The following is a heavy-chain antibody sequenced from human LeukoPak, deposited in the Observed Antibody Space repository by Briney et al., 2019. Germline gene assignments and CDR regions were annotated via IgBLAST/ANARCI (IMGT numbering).Heavy chain of an antibody. CDR1: GFTFDDYA. V-gene: IGHV3-9*01. CDR3: AKGLLDGYSSSWYSGFDY. D-gene: IGHD6-13*01. Sequence: PGRSLRLSCAASGFTFDDYAMHWVRQAPGKGLEWVSGISWNSGSIGYADSEKGRFTISRDNAKNSLYLQMNSLRAEDTALYYCAKGLLDGYSSSWYSGFDYWGQGTLVTVSS. J-gene: IGHJ4*02. CDR2: ISWNSGSI.